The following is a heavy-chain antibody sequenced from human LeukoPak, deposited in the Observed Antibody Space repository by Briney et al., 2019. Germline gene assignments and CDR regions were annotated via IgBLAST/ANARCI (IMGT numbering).Heavy chain of an antibody. CDR1: GFTFLNFA. CDR2: ISGSGGTT. V-gene: IGHV3-23*01. J-gene: IGHJ5*01. CDR3: AKNPSLGTYYRFDS. Sequence: PGGSLRLSCTASGFTFLNFAVSWVRQAPGKGLEWVSAISGSGGTTYYADSVKGRSTISRDNSKNTLYLQMNSLRAEDTAVYYCAKNPSLGTYYRFDSWGQGTLVTVSS. D-gene: IGHD1-26*01.